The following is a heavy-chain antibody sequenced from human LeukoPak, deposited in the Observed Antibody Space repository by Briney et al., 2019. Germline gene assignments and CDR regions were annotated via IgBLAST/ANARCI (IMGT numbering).Heavy chain of an antibody. Sequence: GGSLRLSCAASGFTFDDYGMSWVRQAPGKGLEWVSGINWNGGSTGYADSVKGRFTISRDNAKNSLYLQMNSLRAEDTALYYCARALAVADAYCFDYWGQGTLVTVSS. CDR3: ARALAVADAYCFDY. J-gene: IGHJ4*02. V-gene: IGHV3-20*04. CDR2: INWNGGST. CDR1: GFTFDDYG. D-gene: IGHD6-19*01.